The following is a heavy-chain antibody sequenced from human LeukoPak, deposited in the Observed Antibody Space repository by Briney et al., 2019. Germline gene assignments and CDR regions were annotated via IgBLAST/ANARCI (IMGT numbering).Heavy chain of an antibody. V-gene: IGHV4-34*01. CDR1: GGSFSGYY. Sequence: SETLSLTCAVYGGSFSGYYWSWIRQPPGKGLEWIGEINHSGSTNYNPSLKSRVTISVDTSKNQFSLKLSSVTAADTAVYYCARGGCHSSGCKGDYWGQGTLVTVSS. CDR3: ARGGCHSSGCKGDY. J-gene: IGHJ4*02. CDR2: INHSGST. D-gene: IGHD6-19*01.